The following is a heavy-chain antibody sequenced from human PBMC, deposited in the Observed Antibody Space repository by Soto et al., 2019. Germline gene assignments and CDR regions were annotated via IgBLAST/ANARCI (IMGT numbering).Heavy chain of an antibody. Sequence: QITLKESGPTLVKPTQTLTLTCTFSGFSLSTSGVGVGWIRQPPGKALEWLALIYWDDDKRYSPSLKNRLTITKDTSKNQVVLTMTNMDPVDTATYYCAHRRVAVEAFDIWGQGTMVTVSS. CDR2: IYWDDDK. V-gene: IGHV2-5*02. D-gene: IGHD6-19*01. J-gene: IGHJ3*02. CDR3: AHRRVAVEAFDI. CDR1: GFSLSTSGVG.